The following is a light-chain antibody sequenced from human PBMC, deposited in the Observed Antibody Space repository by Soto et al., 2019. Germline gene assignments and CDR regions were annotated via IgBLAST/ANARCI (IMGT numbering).Light chain of an antibody. J-gene: IGLJ1*01. Sequence: QSALTQPASVSGSPGQSITISCTGTSSDVGGYSYVSWYQQHPGKAAKLMIYDVNNRPSGVSNRFSGSKSGNTASLTISGLQAEDEADYYCSSYTYSSTLYVFGTGTKLTVL. V-gene: IGLV2-14*01. CDR2: DVN. CDR1: SSDVGGYSY. CDR3: SSYTYSSTLYV.